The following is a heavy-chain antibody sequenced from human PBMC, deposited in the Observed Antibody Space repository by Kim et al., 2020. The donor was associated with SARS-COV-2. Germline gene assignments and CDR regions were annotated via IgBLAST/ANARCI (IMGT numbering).Heavy chain of an antibody. CDR1: GFTFSGYA. CDR2: IRGSGGGT. CDR3: AKGPTAGEAGIDY. J-gene: IGHJ4*02. D-gene: IGHD2-8*02. V-gene: IGHV3-23*01. Sequence: GGSLRLSCAASGFTFSGYAMSWVRQAPGKGLEWVSAIRGSGGGTFYADSVKGRFTISRDISRDTVSLQMRSLTVEDSAVYYCAKGPTAGEAGIDYWGQGTLVTVSS.